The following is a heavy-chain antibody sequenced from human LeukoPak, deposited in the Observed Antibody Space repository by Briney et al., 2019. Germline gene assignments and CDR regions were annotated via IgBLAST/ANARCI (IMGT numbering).Heavy chain of an antibody. CDR1: GYTFTSYG. V-gene: IGHV1-18*01. Sequence: ASVKVSCKASGYTFTSYGISWVRQAPGQGLEWMGWISAYNGNTNYAQKLQGRVTMTTDTSTSTAYMELRSLRSDDTAVYYCARDRGYSSSWYRAFDIWGQGTMVTVSS. CDR2: ISAYNGNT. CDR3: ARDRGYSSSWYRAFDI. J-gene: IGHJ3*02. D-gene: IGHD6-13*01.